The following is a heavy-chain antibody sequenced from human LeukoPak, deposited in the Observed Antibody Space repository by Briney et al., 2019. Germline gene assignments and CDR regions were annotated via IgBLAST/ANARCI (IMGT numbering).Heavy chain of an antibody. V-gene: IGHV4-59*12. CDR2: ISYSGST. CDR3: ARVPLVGAVYYFDY. D-gene: IGHD6-6*01. Sequence: SETLSLTCTVSGGSISTYYWTWIRQPPGKGLEWIGSISYSGSTNYNPSLEGRVTMSVDTSKNQFSLKLSSVTAADTAVYYCARVPLVGAVYYFDYWGQGTLVTVSS. J-gene: IGHJ4*02. CDR1: GGSISTYY.